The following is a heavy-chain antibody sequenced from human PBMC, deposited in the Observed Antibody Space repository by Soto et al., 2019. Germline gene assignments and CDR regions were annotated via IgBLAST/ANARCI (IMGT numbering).Heavy chain of an antibody. D-gene: IGHD1-26*01. Sequence: SETLSLTWAVSGGSISSGGYSCNWIRQPPGKGLEWIGYIYHSGSTYYNPSLKSRVTISVDRSKNQFSLKLSSVTAADTAVYYCARGLITGSQYSGGWYYFDSWGQGTQVTVSS. CDR3: ARGLITGSQYSGGWYYFDS. J-gene: IGHJ4*02. CDR1: GGSISSGGYS. CDR2: IYHSGST. V-gene: IGHV4-30-2*01.